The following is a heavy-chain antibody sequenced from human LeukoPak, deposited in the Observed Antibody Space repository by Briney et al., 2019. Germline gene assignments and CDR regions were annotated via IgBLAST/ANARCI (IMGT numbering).Heavy chain of an antibody. V-gene: IGHV4-31*03. CDR3: AREDPTDAFDI. CDR2: IYYSGST. J-gene: IGHJ3*02. Sequence: SQTLSLTCTVSGGSISSGGYYWIWIRPHPGKDLKWIGYIYYSGSTYYNPSLKSRVTISVDTSKNQFPLKLSSVTAADTAVYYCAREDPTDAFDIWGQGTMVTVSS. CDR1: GGSISSGGYY.